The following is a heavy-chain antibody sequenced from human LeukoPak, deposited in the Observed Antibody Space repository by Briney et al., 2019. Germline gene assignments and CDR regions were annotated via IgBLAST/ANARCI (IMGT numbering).Heavy chain of an antibody. J-gene: IGHJ4*02. CDR3: ARGRAYCGGDCYWKYYFDY. V-gene: IGHV1-8*01. Sequence: ASVKVSCKTSGYTFTSYDINWVRQATGQGLEWMGWMNPNSGNTGYAQKFQGRGTMTRNTSISTAYMELSSLRSEDTAVYYCARGRAYCGGDCYWKYYFDYWGQGTLVTVSS. CDR1: GYTFTSYD. D-gene: IGHD2-21*02. CDR2: MNPNSGNT.